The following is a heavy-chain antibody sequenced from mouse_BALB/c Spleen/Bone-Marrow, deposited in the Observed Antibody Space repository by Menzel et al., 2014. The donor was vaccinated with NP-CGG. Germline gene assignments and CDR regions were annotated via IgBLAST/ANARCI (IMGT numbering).Heavy chain of an antibody. V-gene: IGHV7-3*02. D-gene: IGHD2-3*01. Sequence: EVMLVESGGGLVQPGGSLRLSCATSGFTFTDYYMNWVRQPPGKALEWLGFIRNKANGYTTEYSASVKGRFTISRGNSQSILYLQMNTLRAEDSATYYCARDMGGLLFDYWGQGTTLTVSS. CDR2: IRNKANGYTT. CDR1: GFTFTDYY. CDR3: ARDMGGLLFDY. J-gene: IGHJ2*01.